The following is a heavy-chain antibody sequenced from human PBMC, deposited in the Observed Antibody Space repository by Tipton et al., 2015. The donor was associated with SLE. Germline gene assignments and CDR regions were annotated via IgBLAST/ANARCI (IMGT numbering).Heavy chain of an antibody. CDR2: VDPEDGET. V-gene: IGHV1-69-2*01. CDR3: ATPRRSNAYDF. Sequence: QLVQSGAEVKKPGATVKISCKVSGYTFIDYYIHWVRQAPGKGLEWMGLVDPEDGETVYAERFQGRVTITADTSTDTAYMELSSLRSDDTAVYYCATPRRSNAYDFWGQGTLVAVSS. CDR1: GYTFIDYY. D-gene: IGHD4-17*01. J-gene: IGHJ4*02.